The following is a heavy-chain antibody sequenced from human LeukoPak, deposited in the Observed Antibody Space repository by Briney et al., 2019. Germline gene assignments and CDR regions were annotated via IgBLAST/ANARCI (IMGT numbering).Heavy chain of an antibody. Sequence: GGSLRLSCAASGFTFSSYGMHWVRQAPGKGLEWVAVIWYDGSNKYYADSVKGRFTISRDNSKNTLYLQMSSLRAEDTAVYYCGIEISGFPDYWGQGTLVTVSS. CDR3: GIEISGFPDY. V-gene: IGHV3-33*01. D-gene: IGHD6-19*01. J-gene: IGHJ4*02. CDR2: IWYDGSNK. CDR1: GFTFSSYG.